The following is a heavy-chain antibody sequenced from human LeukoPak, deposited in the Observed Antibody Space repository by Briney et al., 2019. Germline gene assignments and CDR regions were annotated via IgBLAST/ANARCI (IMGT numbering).Heavy chain of an antibody. D-gene: IGHD6-13*01. J-gene: IGHJ5*02. CDR3: ARGRPTTSIAAAGVNWFDP. Sequence: ASVKVSCKASGYTFTSYGISWVRQAPGQGLEWMGGIIPIFGTANYAQEFQGRVTITADKSTSTACMELSSLRSEDTAVYYCARGRPTTSIAAAGVNWFDPWGQGTLVTVSS. V-gene: IGHV1-69*06. CDR2: IIPIFGTA. CDR1: GYTFTSYG.